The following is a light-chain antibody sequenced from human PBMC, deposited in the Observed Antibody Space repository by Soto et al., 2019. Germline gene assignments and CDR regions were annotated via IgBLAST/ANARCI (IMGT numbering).Light chain of an antibody. CDR3: QHRKIWPLT. V-gene: IGKV3-11*01. CDR2: DAS. CDR1: QSVDSS. J-gene: IGKJ4*01. Sequence: EIVLTQSPATLSLSPGERATLSCRASQSVDSSLAWYQQKPGQAPRLLIYDASNRATGIPAKFSGSGSGTDFTLTISSLEPEDFAVYYCQHRKIWPLTFGGGTKVEIK.